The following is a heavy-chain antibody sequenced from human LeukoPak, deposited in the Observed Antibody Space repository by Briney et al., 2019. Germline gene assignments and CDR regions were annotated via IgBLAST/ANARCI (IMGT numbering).Heavy chain of an antibody. D-gene: IGHD6-13*01. J-gene: IGHJ4*02. CDR3: ARYRIAAAGKESFDY. CDR2: IYYSGST. Sequence: SETLSLTCTVSGGSISSGDYYWSWIRQPPGKGLGWIGYIYYSGSTYYNPSLKSRVTISVDTSKNQFSLKLSSVTAADTAVYYCARYRIAAAGKESFDYWGQGTLVTVSS. CDR1: GGSISSGDYY. V-gene: IGHV4-30-4*08.